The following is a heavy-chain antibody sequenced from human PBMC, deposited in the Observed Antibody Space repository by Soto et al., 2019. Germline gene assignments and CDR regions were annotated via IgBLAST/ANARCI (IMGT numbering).Heavy chain of an antibody. J-gene: IGHJ6*03. Sequence: VQLVESGGGLVQPGGSLRLSCAASGFTFSSYWMSWVRQAPGKGLEWVANIKQDGSEKYYVDSVKGRFTISRDNAKNSLYLQMNSLRAEDTAVYYCARVSHIVVVTTANYYMDVWGKGTTVTVSS. D-gene: IGHD2-21*02. CDR2: IKQDGSEK. CDR1: GFTFSSYW. CDR3: ARVSHIVVVTTANYYMDV. V-gene: IGHV3-7*01.